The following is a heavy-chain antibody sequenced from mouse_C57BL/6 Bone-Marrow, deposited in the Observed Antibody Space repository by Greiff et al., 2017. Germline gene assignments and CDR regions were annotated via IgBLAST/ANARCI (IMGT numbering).Heavy chain of an antibody. V-gene: IGHV1-64*01. J-gene: IGHJ1*03. CDR2: IRPNSGSL. Sequence: VQLQQPGAELVQPGASVTLSCTASGYTFTSYWMHWVKQRPGQGLAWIGMIRPNSGSLNYNEMFKSKATLTVDKSSITAYMQLSSLTSEDSAVYYCARWLLLYWYFDVWGTGTTVTVSS. CDR3: ARWLLLYWYFDV. CDR1: GYTFTSYW. D-gene: IGHD2-3*01.